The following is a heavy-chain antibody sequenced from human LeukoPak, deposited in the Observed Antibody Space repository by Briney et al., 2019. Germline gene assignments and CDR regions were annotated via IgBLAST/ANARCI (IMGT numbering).Heavy chain of an antibody. Sequence: SETLSLTCAVYGGSFSGYYWSWIRQPPGKGLEWIGEINHSGSTNYNPSHKSRVTISVDTSKNQFSLKLSSVTAADTAVYYCARGIVVVVAATTAGYYYGMDVWGQGTTVTVSS. V-gene: IGHV4-34*01. CDR3: ARGIVVVVAATTAGYYYGMDV. J-gene: IGHJ6*02. CDR1: GGSFSGYY. CDR2: INHSGST. D-gene: IGHD2-15*01.